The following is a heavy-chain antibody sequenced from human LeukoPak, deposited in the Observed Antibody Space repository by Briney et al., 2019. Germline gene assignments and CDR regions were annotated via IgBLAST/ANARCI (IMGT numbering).Heavy chain of an antibody. Sequence: TGGSLRLSCAASGFTFSGYAMSWVRQAPGKGLEWVSGIIVSGGSTYYADSVKGRFTISRDNAKNTLYLQMNSLRAEDTAVYYCVRDISGTGVYWGQGTLVTVSS. CDR3: VRDISGTGVY. V-gene: IGHV3-23*01. D-gene: IGHD6-13*01. J-gene: IGHJ4*02. CDR2: IIVSGGST. CDR1: GFTFSGYA.